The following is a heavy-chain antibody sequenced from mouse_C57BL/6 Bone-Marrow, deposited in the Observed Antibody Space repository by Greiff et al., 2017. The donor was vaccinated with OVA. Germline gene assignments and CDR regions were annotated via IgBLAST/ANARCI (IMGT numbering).Heavy chain of an antibody. Sequence: EVKLVESGPGLVKPSQSLSLTCSVTGYSITSGYYWNWIRQFPGNKLEWMGYISYDGSNNYNPYLKNRISITRDTSKNQFFLKLNSVTTEDTATYYCARERILYYGSSLAWFAYWGQGTLVTVSA. CDR2: ISYDGSN. CDR1: GYSITSGYY. V-gene: IGHV3-6*01. CDR3: ARERILYYGSSLAWFAY. J-gene: IGHJ3*01. D-gene: IGHD1-1*01.